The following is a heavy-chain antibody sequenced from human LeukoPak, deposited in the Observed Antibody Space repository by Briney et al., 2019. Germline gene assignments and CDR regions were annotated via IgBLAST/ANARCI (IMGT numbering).Heavy chain of an antibody. CDR3: ARIRHLGYFDY. CDR2: IYHSGST. J-gene: IGHJ4*02. D-gene: IGHD3-10*01. CDR1: GYSISSGYY. Sequence: SETLSLTCTVSGYSISSGYYWGWIRQPPGKGLEWIGSIYHSGSTYYNPSLKSRVTISVDTSKNQLSLKLSSVTAADTAVYYCARIRHLGYFDYWGQGTLVTVSS. V-gene: IGHV4-38-2*02.